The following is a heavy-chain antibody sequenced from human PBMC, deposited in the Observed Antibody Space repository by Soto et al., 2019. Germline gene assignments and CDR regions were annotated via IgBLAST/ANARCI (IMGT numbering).Heavy chain of an antibody. CDR1: GGSISSSSYY. J-gene: IGHJ4*02. V-gene: IGHV4-39*01. Sequence: QLQLQESGPGLVKPSETLSLTCTVSGGSISSSSYYWGWIRQPPGKGLEWIGSIYYSGSTYYNPSLKSRVTISVDTSKTQFSLKLSSVTAADTAVYYCARSVEMATIHDYWGQGTLVTVSS. CDR3: ARSVEMATIHDY. CDR2: IYYSGST. D-gene: IGHD5-12*01.